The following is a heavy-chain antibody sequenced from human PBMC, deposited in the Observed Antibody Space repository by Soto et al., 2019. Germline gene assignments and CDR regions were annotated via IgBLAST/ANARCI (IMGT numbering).Heavy chain of an antibody. Sequence: SETLSLTCAVYGGSFSGYYWSWIRQPPGKGLEWIGEINHSGSTNYNPSLKSRVTISVDTSKNQFSLKLSSVTAADTAVYYCARIRGSGSYYNLIDYWGQGTLVTVSS. CDR2: INHSGST. J-gene: IGHJ4*02. V-gene: IGHV4-34*01. CDR1: GGSFSGYY. D-gene: IGHD3-10*01. CDR3: ARIRGSGSYYNLIDY.